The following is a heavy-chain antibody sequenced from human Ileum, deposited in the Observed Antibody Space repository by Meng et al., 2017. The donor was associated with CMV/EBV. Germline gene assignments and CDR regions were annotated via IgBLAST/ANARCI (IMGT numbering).Heavy chain of an antibody. Sequence: ASVSTASYYWTWIRQPPGKGPEWIGYIYYSGNTRGNPSLKSRVTISVDTPKNQFSLRLSSVTAADTAVYYCARVRDYYESSGYIDNWGQGVQVTVSS. D-gene: IGHD3-22*01. V-gene: IGHV4-61*01. CDR1: ASVSTASYY. CDR3: ARVRDYYESSGYIDN. J-gene: IGHJ4*02. CDR2: IYYSGNT.